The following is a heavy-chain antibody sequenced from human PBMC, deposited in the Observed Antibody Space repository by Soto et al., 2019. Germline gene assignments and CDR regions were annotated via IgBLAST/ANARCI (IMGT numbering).Heavy chain of an antibody. V-gene: IGHV1-8*01. Sequence: ASVKVSCKASGYTFTSYDINWVRQATGQGLEWMGWMNPNSGNTGYAQKFQGRVTMTRNTSISTAYMELSSLRSEDTAVYYCARGRDTIFGVVIIPQDWFDPWGQGILVTVSS. CDR3: ARGRDTIFGVVIIPQDWFDP. J-gene: IGHJ5*02. CDR2: MNPNSGNT. CDR1: GYTFTSYD. D-gene: IGHD3-3*01.